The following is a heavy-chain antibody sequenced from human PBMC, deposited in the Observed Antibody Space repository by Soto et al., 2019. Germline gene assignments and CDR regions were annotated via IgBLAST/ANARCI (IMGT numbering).Heavy chain of an antibody. J-gene: IGHJ4*02. D-gene: IGHD3-22*01. CDR2: IYHSGST. Sequence: PSETLSLTCAVSGGSISSGGYSWSWIRQPPGKGLEWIGYIYHSGSTYYNPSLKSRVTISVDRFKNQFSLKLSSVTAADTAVYYCARGGVDYYDSSGYYFSPYYFDYWGQGTLVTVSS. V-gene: IGHV4-30-2*01. CDR3: ARGGVDYYDSSGYYFSPYYFDY. CDR1: GGSISSGGYS.